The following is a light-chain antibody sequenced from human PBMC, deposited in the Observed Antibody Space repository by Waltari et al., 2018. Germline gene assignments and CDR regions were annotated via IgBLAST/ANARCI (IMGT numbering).Light chain of an antibody. CDR3: QQYYSTWT. J-gene: IGKJ1*01. Sequence: DIVMTQSPDSLAVSLGERATINCKSSQSVLYSSNNKNYLAWYQKKPGQPPKLLIYWASTRESGVPDRFSGSGSGTDFTLTISSLQAEDVAVYYCQQYYSTWTFGQGTKVEIK. CDR1: QSVLYSSNNKNY. CDR2: WAS. V-gene: IGKV4-1*01.